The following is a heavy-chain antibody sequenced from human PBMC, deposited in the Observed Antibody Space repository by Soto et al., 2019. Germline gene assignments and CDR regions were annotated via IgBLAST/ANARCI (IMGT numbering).Heavy chain of an antibody. Sequence: QVQLQESGPGLVKPSETLSLTCTVSGAPITTTQWWAWVRLPPGKGLEWIGELSRGDERSSNPSLEGRFTMSPDKYNNHFPLKLSSVAAADTAIYYCATQTISSTRGFWGRGTSVTVSS. J-gene: IGHJ6*02. CDR1: GAPITTTQW. CDR2: LSRGDER. D-gene: IGHD3-10*01. CDR3: ATQTISSTRGF. V-gene: IGHV4-4*02.